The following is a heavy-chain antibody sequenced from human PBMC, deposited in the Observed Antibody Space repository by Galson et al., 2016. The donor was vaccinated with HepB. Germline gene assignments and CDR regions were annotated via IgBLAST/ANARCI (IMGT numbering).Heavy chain of an antibody. CDR2: IYWDDDK. J-gene: IGHJ4*02. CDR1: GFSLSTSGLG. CDR3: ARAVARLGMSDY. Sequence: PALVKPPQTLTLTCTFSGFSLSTSGLGVGWIRQPPGKALEWVSLIYWDDDKRYSPSLRSRLTITKDTSKNQVVLTMTNMDPVDTATYYCARAVARLGMSDYWGQGTLVTVSS. V-gene: IGHV2-5*02. D-gene: IGHD7-27*01.